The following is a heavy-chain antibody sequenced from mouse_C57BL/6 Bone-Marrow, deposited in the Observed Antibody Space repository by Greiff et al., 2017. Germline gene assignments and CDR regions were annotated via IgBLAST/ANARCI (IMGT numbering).Heavy chain of an antibody. V-gene: IGHV3-8*01. Sequence: EVQLVESGPGLAKPSQTLSLTCSVTGYSITSDYWNWIRKLPGNKLEYMGYISYSGSTYYNPSLKSRISITRDTSKNQYYLQLNSVTTEDTAQYYCASGRRCYFDYGGQGTALTVTS. CDR2: ISYSGST. CDR1: GYSITSDY. CDR3: ASGRRCYFDY. J-gene: IGHJ2*01.